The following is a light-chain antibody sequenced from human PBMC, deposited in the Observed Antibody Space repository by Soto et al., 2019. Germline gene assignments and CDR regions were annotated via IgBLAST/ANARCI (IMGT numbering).Light chain of an antibody. Sequence: DIQMTQSPSTLSASVGDRVTVTCRASQSINTYLAWYQQKPGKAPKLLIYDASILQSGVPSRFTGSGFGTEFTLTISSLQPDDFATYYCQQYHRYSRTFGQGTKVDI. CDR2: DAS. CDR3: QQYHRYSRT. J-gene: IGKJ1*01. CDR1: QSINTY. V-gene: IGKV1-5*01.